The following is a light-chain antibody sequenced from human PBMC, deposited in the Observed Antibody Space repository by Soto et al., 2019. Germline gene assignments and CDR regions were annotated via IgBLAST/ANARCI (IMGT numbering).Light chain of an antibody. J-gene: IGKJ2*01. V-gene: IGKV1-5*01. CDR2: DAS. CDR3: QQYNSYS. CDR1: QSINTW. Sequence: DIQMTQSPSTLSASVGDGVTITCRASQSINTWLAWYQQKPGKAPNLLIYDASSLESGVPSRFSGSGSGTEFTLTISSLQPDDFATYYCQQYNSYSFGQGTKLEIK.